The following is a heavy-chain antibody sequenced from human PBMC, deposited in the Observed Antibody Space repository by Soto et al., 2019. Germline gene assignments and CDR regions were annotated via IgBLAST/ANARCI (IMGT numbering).Heavy chain of an antibody. V-gene: IGHV3-23*01. CDR2: ISGNGRNT. J-gene: IGHJ4*02. D-gene: IGHD6-6*01. CDR1: GFTFSNYG. CDR3: AKNGLISSPSAIDS. Sequence: PGGSLRLSCAASGFTFSNYGMSWVRQAPGKGLDWVSGISGNGRNTYYADSVKGRFTVSRGSSDNTLFLQMNSLRAEDTAMYFCAKNGLISSPSAIDSWGQGTLVTVSS.